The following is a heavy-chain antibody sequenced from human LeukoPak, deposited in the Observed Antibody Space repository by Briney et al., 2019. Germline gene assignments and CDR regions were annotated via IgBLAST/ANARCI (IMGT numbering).Heavy chain of an antibody. CDR2: IIPIFGTA. CDR1: GGTFSSYA. CDR3: AREPDGYCSGGSCYRGAYDY. D-gene: IGHD2-15*01. Sequence: ASVKVSCKASGGTFSSYAISWVRQAPGQGLEWMGGIIPIFGTANYAQKFQGRVAITADKSTSTAYMELSSLRSEDTAVYYCAREPDGYCSGGSCYRGAYDYWGQGTLVTVSS. V-gene: IGHV1-69*06. J-gene: IGHJ4*02.